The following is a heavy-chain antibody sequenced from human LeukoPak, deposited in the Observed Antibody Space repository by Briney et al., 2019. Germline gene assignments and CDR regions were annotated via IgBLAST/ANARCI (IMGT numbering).Heavy chain of an antibody. CDR2: IYTSGIT. CDR3: ARDRQGDYYGAGAYSYYFDY. Sequence: SETLSLTCTVSGASISRYHWSWVRQAAGKGLEWIGRIYTSGITNYNPSLNSRVTISVDKPKNLFSLRLSSMTAADTAVYYCARDRQGDYYGAGAYSYYFDYWGHGTLVTAPS. CDR1: GASISRYH. D-gene: IGHD3-10*01. J-gene: IGHJ4*01. V-gene: IGHV4-4*07.